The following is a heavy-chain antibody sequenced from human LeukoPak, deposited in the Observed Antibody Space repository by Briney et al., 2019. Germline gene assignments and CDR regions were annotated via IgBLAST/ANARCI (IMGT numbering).Heavy chain of an antibody. Sequence: GASVKVSCKASGYTFTGYYMHWVRQAPGQGLEWMGWINPNSGGTNYAQKFQGRVTMTRDTSISTAYMELSRLRSDDTAVYYCARGPKRYYYGSGSYYNGGPLDYWGQGTLVTVSS. CDR1: GYTFTGYY. J-gene: IGHJ4*02. CDR2: INPNSGGT. D-gene: IGHD3-10*01. V-gene: IGHV1-2*02. CDR3: ARGPKRYYYGSGSYYNGGPLDY.